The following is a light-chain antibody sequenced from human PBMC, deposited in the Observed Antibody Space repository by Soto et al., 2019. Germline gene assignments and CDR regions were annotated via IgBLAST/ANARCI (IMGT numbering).Light chain of an antibody. J-gene: IGKJ1*01. CDR3: QQYNPYSPWT. Sequence: DIQMTQYPSTLSASVGDRVTITCRASQSITGWLAWFQQKPGKAPKLLISKASSLQNGVPSRFSGSGSGTDFTLTISSLQPDDFATYYCQQYNPYSPWTFGQGTKVDIK. CDR2: KAS. V-gene: IGKV1-5*03. CDR1: QSITGW.